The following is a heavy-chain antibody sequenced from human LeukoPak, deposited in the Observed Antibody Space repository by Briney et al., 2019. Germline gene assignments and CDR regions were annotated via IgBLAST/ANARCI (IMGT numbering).Heavy chain of an antibody. CDR3: ARSRSVAGTEEGFDY. J-gene: IGHJ4*02. CDR2: TYYRSKWYN. Sequence: PSQTLSLTCALSGDSVSSNSAAWNWIRQSPSRGLEWLGRTYYRSKWYNDYAVSVKSRITINRDSSKKQFSLQLNSVTPEDTAVYYCARSRSVAGTEEGFDYWGQGILVTVSS. V-gene: IGHV6-1*01. D-gene: IGHD6-19*01. CDR1: GDSVSSNSAA.